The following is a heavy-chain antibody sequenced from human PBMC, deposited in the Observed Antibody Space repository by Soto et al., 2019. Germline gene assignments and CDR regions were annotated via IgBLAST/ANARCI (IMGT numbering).Heavy chain of an antibody. CDR1: GYTFTSYA. CDR3: ARGLGYRSGCNCFSG. J-gene: IGHJ4*02. D-gene: IGHD2-15*01. V-gene: IGHV1-8*01. Sequence: ASVKVSCKASGYTFTSYAINWGRQATGQGLEWMGWMNPNSGNTGYAQKLQGRVTMTRNTSISTAYTELSSLRSEDTAVYYCARGLGYRSGCNCFSGWGQGTLVTVSS. CDR2: MNPNSGNT.